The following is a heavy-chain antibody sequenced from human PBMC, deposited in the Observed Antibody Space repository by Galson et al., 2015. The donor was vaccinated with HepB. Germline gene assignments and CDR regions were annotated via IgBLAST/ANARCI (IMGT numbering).Heavy chain of an antibody. J-gene: IGHJ5*02. CDR2: IKTKTYAGTT. V-gene: IGHV3-15*01. CDR1: GFTFSDAW. CDR3: TTDRAGADFWSGYYKGGNWFHP. D-gene: IGHD3-3*01. Sequence: SLRLSCAASGFTFSDAWMSWVRQTPGKGLEWVGRIKTKTYAGTTDHAAPVKGRFTISRDDSKNTLYLQMNSLKIEDTAVYYCTTDRAGADFWSGYYKGGNWFHPRGQGTLVTVSS.